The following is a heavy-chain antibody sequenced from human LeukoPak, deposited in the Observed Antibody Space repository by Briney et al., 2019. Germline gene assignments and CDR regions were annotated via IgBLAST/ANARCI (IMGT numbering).Heavy chain of an antibody. J-gene: IGHJ4*02. CDR1: GGSISSYY. V-gene: IGHV4-59*01. D-gene: IGHD3-22*01. CDR2: IYYSGST. Sequence: SETLSLTXTVSGGSISSYYWSWIRQPPGKGLEWIGYIYYSGSTNYNPSLKSRVTISVDTSKNQFSLKLSSVTAADTAVYYCARSGYYDSSGYFDYWGQGTLVTVSS. CDR3: ARSGYYDSSGYFDY.